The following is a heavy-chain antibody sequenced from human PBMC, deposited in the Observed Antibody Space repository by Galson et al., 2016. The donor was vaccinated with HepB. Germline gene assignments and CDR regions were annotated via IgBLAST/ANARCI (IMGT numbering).Heavy chain of an antibody. D-gene: IGHD2-15*01. J-gene: IGHJ4*02. CDR3: VRIRCSGGSCYFDY. V-gene: IGHV1-69*06. CDR2: IIPMFGTA. Sequence: QSGAEVKKPGESLRISCKTSGYGFGNHWIGWVRQAPGQGLEWMGGIIPMFGTANYAQKFQGRVTITADKSTSTAYMEVSSLRSEDTAVYYCVRIRCSGGSCYFDYWGQGTLVTVSS. CDR1: GYGFGNHW.